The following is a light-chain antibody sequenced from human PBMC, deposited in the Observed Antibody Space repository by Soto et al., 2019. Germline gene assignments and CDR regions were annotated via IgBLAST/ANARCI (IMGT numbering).Light chain of an antibody. CDR2: KAS. V-gene: IGKV1-5*03. CDR1: QSISDW. Sequence: DIQMTQSPSTLSASVGDRVTITCRASQSISDWLAWYQQKPGKAPKLLIYKASNLESGVPSRFSASGSVKEFTLTISSLQPEDSATYYCQQYNSYSQTFGQGTKVDIK. CDR3: QQYNSYSQT. J-gene: IGKJ1*01.